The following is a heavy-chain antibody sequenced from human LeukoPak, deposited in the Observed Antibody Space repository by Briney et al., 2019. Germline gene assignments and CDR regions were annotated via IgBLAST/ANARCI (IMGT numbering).Heavy chain of an antibody. CDR2: ISGSGKFP. CDR1: GFTFSSYA. CDR3: AKIANFYDSSGFYG. D-gene: IGHD3-22*01. Sequence: PGGSLRLSCAAPGFTFSSYAMTWVRQAPGKGLEWVSVISGSGKFPSYADSVNGRFTISRDNAKNTLYLQMNSLEAEDTAMYYCAKIANFYDSSGFYGWGQGTRVTVSS. V-gene: IGHV3-23*01. J-gene: IGHJ4*02.